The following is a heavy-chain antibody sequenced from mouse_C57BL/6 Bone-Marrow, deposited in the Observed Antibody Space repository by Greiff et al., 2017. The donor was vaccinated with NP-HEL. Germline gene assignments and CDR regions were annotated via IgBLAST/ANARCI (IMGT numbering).Heavy chain of an antibody. CDR2: IRSKSNNYAT. J-gene: IGHJ4*01. CDR3: VRAYYSKEDYAMDY. CDR1: GFSFNTYA. D-gene: IGHD2-5*01. Sequence: EVKLVESGGGLVQPKGSLKLSCAASGFSFNTYAMNWVRQAPGKGLEWVARIRSKSNNYATYYADSVKDRFTISRDDSESMLYLQMNNLKTEDTAMYYCVRAYYSKEDYAMDYWGQGTSVTVSS. V-gene: IGHV10-1*01.